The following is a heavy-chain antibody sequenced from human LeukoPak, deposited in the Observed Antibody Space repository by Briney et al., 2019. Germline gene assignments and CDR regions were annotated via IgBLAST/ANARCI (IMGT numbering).Heavy chain of an antibody. D-gene: IGHD2-21*02. CDR2: ISGSGGST. CDR3: ARCGGDCSSSNNWFDP. V-gene: IGHV3-23*01. J-gene: IGHJ5*02. Sequence: GGSLRLSCAASGFTFSSYAMSWVRQAPGKGLEWVSAISGSGGSTYYADSVKGRFTISRDNSKNTLYLQMNSLRAEDTAVYYYARCGGDCSSSNNWFDPWGQGTLVTVSS. CDR1: GFTFSSYA.